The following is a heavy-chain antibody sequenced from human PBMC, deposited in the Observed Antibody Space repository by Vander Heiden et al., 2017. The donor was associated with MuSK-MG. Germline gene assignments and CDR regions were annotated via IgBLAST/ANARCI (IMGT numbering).Heavy chain of an antibody. D-gene: IGHD2-8*02. V-gene: IGHV3-74*01. CDR1: GFTFSSSW. Sequence: EVQLVESGGGFVQPGGSLRLPCAASGFTFSSSWMHWLRQAPGKGLVWVSRINSDGSSTSYADSVEGRFTISRYNAKNTLYLHMNSLRAEDTAVYYCARDLVADNFDYWVQGTLVTVSS. CDR3: ARDLVADNFDY. J-gene: IGHJ4*02. CDR2: INSDGSST.